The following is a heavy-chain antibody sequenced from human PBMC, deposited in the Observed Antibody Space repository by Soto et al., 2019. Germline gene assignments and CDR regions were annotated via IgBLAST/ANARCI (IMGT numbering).Heavy chain of an antibody. CDR2: IRGSGGST. D-gene: IGHD2-15*01. V-gene: IGHV3-23*01. Sequence: PGGSLRLSCAASGFTFSSYAMSWVRQAPGKGLEWVSAIRGSGGSTYYADSVKGRFTISRDNSKNTLYLQMNSLRAEDTAVYYFAKGAIVVVVAATSDAFDIWGQGTMVTVSS. J-gene: IGHJ3*02. CDR3: AKGAIVVVVAATSDAFDI. CDR1: GFTFSSYA.